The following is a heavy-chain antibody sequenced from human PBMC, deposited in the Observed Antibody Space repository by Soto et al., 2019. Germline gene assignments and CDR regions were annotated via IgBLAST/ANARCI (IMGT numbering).Heavy chain of an antibody. CDR2: ISSSGSTI. J-gene: IGHJ6*03. Sequence: GGSLRLSCAASGFTFSDYYMSWIRQAPGKGLEWVSYISSSGSTIYYADSVKGRFTIPRDNAKNSLYLQMNSLRAEDTAVYYCARGRVTVIGYYYYMDVWGKGTTVTVSS. CDR1: GFTFSDYY. D-gene: IGHD4-4*01. V-gene: IGHV3-11*01. CDR3: ARGRVTVIGYYYYMDV.